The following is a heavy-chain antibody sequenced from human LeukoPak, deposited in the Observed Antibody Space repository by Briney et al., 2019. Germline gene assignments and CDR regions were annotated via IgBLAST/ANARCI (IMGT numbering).Heavy chain of an antibody. CDR1: GGSFSGYY. CDR2: INHSGST. J-gene: IGHJ4*02. D-gene: IGHD3-3*01. Sequence: SETLSLTCAVYGGSFSGYYWSWIRQPPGKGLEWIGEINHSGSTSYNPSLKSRVTMSGDTSKNQFSLKLSSVTAADTAVYYCASIDFWSDYWGQGTLVTVSS. CDR3: ASIDFWSDY. V-gene: IGHV4-34*01.